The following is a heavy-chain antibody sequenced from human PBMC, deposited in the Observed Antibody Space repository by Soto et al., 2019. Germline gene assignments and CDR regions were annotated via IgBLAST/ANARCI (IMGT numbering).Heavy chain of an antibody. Sequence: PGGSLRLSCAASGFTFSSYGMHWVRQAPGKGLEWVAVISYDGSNKYYADSVKGRFTISRDNSKNTLYLQMNSLRAEDTAVYYCAKPNRTYYYGSGSRPDAFDIWGQGTMVTVSS. CDR2: ISYDGSNK. D-gene: IGHD3-10*01. V-gene: IGHV3-30*18. J-gene: IGHJ3*02. CDR1: GFTFSSYG. CDR3: AKPNRTYYYGSGSRPDAFDI.